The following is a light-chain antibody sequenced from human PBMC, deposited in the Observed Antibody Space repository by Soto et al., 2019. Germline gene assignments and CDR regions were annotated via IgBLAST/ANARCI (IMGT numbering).Light chain of an antibody. CDR1: QSVIGSH. J-gene: IGKJ2*01. Sequence: EIVLTQSPGILSLSPGERATLSCRASQSVIGSHLAWYQQKPGQAPRLLIYGASSRATGIPDRFSGSESGTDFTLTISRLEPEDFAVYYCQQYGSSPVTFGQGTKLEIK. V-gene: IGKV3-20*01. CDR2: GAS. CDR3: QQYGSSPVT.